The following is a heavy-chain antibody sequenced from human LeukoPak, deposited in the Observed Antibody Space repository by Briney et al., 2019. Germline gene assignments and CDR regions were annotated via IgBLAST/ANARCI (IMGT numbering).Heavy chain of an antibody. D-gene: IGHD3-3*01. CDR2: INPNSGGT. CDR3: ARLRVVFDAFDI. Sequence: ASVKVSCKASGYTFTDYYMHWVRQAPGQGLEWMGWINPNSGGTNYAQKFQGRVTMTRDTSISTAYMELSRLRSDDTAVYYCARLRVVFDAFDIWGQGTMVTVSS. CDR1: GYTFTDYY. V-gene: IGHV1-2*02. J-gene: IGHJ3*02.